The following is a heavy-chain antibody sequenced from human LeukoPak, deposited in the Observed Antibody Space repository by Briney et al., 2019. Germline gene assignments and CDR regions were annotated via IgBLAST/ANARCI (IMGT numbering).Heavy chain of an antibody. CDR2: ISSSSHI. V-gene: IGHV3-21*06. D-gene: IGHD3-10*01. CDR1: GFTFSSFG. Sequence: GGSLRLSCAVSGFTFSSFGMSWVRQAPGKGLEWVSSISSSSHIYYADAVKGRFTISRDNAKNSLYLQMNSLRAEDTAVYYCARDLAGRNYWGQGTLVTVSS. J-gene: IGHJ4*02. CDR3: ARDLAGRNY.